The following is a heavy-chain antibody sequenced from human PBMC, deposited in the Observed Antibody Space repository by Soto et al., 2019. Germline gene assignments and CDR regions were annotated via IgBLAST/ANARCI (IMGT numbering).Heavy chain of an antibody. CDR3: AGGGNYEFLTLAS. D-gene: IGHD3-9*01. Sequence: PSETLSLTCTVSGGSISSYYWSWIRQPPGKGLEWIGYIYYSGSTNYNPSLKSRVTISVDTSKNQFSLKLSSVTAADTAVYYCAGGGNYEFLTLASGGRGTLVPVPP. V-gene: IGHV4-59*01. J-gene: IGHJ4*02. CDR1: GGSISSYY. CDR2: IYYSGST.